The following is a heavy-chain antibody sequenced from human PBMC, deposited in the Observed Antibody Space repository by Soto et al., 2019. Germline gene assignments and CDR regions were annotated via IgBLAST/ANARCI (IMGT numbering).Heavy chain of an antibody. D-gene: IGHD6-19*01. Sequence: QIQLVQSGGEVKKPGASVKVSCKASGYSFTTHGITWLRQAPGHGLEWMGWISTYNAKTNYTQNLPGRVTLTRDTPTNTAYMELRSLRSDDTAVYFCARVPSGWYGPAYLDLWGRGTLVTVSS. CDR2: ISTYNAKT. V-gene: IGHV1-18*01. CDR3: ARVPSGWYGPAYLDL. J-gene: IGHJ2*01. CDR1: GYSFTTHG.